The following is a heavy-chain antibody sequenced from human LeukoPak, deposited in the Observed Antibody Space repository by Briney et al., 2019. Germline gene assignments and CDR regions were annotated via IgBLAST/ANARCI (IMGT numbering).Heavy chain of an antibody. Sequence: GGSLRLSCAASGFTFDDYAMHWVRQAPGKGLEWVSGISGNSGSIGYADSVKGRFTISRDNAKNSMYLQMNSLRAEDTAVYYCARDRDIVVVPATIFDPWGQGTLVTVSS. V-gene: IGHV3-9*01. D-gene: IGHD2-2*01. J-gene: IGHJ5*02. CDR3: ARDRDIVVVPATIFDP. CDR1: GFTFDDYA. CDR2: ISGNSGSI.